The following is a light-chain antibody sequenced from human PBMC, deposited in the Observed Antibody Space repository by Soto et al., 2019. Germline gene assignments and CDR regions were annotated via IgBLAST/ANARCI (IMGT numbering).Light chain of an antibody. CDR1: QSINNY. J-gene: IGKJ1*01. CDR3: QQYGSSYPWT. V-gene: IGKV3-20*01. Sequence: IVLTQSPATLSLSPWERATLSCRASQSINNYLVWYQQKPGQAPRLLISGASSRSTGIPDRFSGSGFGTDITLTTNRLEPEDFAVYYCQQYGSSYPWTFGQGTKVDIK. CDR2: GAS.